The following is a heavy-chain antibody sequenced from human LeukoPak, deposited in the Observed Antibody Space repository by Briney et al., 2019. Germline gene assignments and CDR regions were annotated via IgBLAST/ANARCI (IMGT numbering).Heavy chain of an antibody. D-gene: IGHD1-14*01. CDR2: IRGRSDTT. J-gene: IGHJ4*02. CDR1: GFTFTMFS. CDR3: ARLGESTTDFDY. V-gene: IGHV3-48*01. Sequence: PGGSLRLSCAASGFTFTMFSMNWLRQAPGKGLEWIAFIRGRSDTTYYADSVQGRFTISRDNAEDSVYLQMNSLRVEDTAVYYCARLGESTTDFDYWGQGTLVTVSS.